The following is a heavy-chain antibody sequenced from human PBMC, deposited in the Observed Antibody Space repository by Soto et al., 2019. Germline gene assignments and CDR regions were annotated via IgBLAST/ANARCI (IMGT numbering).Heavy chain of an antibody. Sequence: SETLSLTCAVYGGSFSGYYWSWIRQPPGKGLEWIGEINHSGSTNYNPSLKSRVTISVDTSRNQFSLKLSSVTAADTAVYYCARRLVPDGYNLYYGMDVWGQGTTVTVSS. CDR2: INHSGST. D-gene: IGHD5-12*01. CDR1: GGSFSGYY. J-gene: IGHJ6*02. CDR3: ARRLVPDGYNLYYGMDV. V-gene: IGHV4-34*01.